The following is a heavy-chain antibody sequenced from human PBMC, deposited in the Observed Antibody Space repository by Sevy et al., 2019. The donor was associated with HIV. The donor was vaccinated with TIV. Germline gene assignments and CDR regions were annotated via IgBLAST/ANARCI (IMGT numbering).Heavy chain of an antibody. V-gene: IGHV4-31*03. D-gene: IGHD6-19*01. Sequence: SETLSLTCTVSGGSISSGGYYWSWIRQHPGKGLEWIGYIYYSGSTYYNPSLKSRVTISVDTSKNQFSHKLSSVTAADTAVYYCARSGIAVAGNYFDYWGQGTLVTVSS. CDR3: ARSGIAVAGNYFDY. CDR1: GGSISSGGYY. CDR2: IYYSGST. J-gene: IGHJ4*02.